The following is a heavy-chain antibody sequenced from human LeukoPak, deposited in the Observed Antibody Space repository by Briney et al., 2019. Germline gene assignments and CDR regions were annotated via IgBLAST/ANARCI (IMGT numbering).Heavy chain of an antibody. V-gene: IGHV1-2*02. CDR1: GHTFTGYY. CDR2: INPNSGGT. J-gene: IGHJ3*02. D-gene: IGHD3-3*01. Sequence: ASVKVSCKASGHTFTGYYMHWVRQAPGQGLEWMGWINPNSGGTNYAQKFQGRVTMTRDTSISTAYMELSRLRSDDTAVYYCARVFGVVTDDAFDIWGQGTMVTVSS. CDR3: ARVFGVVTDDAFDI.